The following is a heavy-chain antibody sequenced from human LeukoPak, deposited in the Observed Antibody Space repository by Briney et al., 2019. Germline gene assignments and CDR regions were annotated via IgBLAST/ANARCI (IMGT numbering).Heavy chain of an antibody. CDR1: GYTFTNYG. CDR3: ARVEGGGYGSSWYYYYYYMDV. CDR2: ITAYNGNR. Sequence: ASVKVSCKASGYTFTNYGISWVRQAPGQGLGWMGWITAYNGNRNYAQKLQGRVTMTTDTSTSTAYMELRSLRFDDTAVYYCARVEGGGYGSSWYYYYYYMDVWGQGTTVTISS. J-gene: IGHJ6*03. V-gene: IGHV1-18*01. D-gene: IGHD6-13*01.